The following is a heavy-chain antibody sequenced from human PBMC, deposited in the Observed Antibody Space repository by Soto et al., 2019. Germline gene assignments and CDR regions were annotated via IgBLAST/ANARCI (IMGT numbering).Heavy chain of an antibody. V-gene: IGHV1-69*05. J-gene: IGHJ5*02. CDR2: IIPIFGTA. CDR3: ARPLRYYYERGGQSAWFDP. D-gene: IGHD3-22*01. CDR1: GGTFSSSS. Sequence: QVQLVQSGAEVKKPGSSVKVSCKASGGTFSSSSISWVRQAPGQGLEWMGGIIPIFGTANYTQKFQGRVTITTDESTSTAYMELSSQGSEDTAVYYCARPLRYYYERGGQSAWFDPWGQATLVTVSS.